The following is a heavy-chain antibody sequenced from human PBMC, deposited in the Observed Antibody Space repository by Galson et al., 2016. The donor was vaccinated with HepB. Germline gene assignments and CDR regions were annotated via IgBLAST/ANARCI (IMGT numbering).Heavy chain of an antibody. CDR3: AKDRRTWGAAAGTYSFDY. CDR2: ISWNSGNI. D-gene: IGHD6-13*01. Sequence: SLRLSCAASGSTFDDYAMYWVRQAPGKGLEWVSGISWNSGNIDYADSVKDRFTISRDNAKNSLYLQMNSLRAEDTALYYCAKDRRTWGAAAGTYSFDYWGQGTLVTVSS. V-gene: IGHV3-9*01. CDR1: GSTFDDYA. J-gene: IGHJ4*02.